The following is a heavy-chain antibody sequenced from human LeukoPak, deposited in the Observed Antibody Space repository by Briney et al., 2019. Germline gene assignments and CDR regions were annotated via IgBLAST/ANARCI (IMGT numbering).Heavy chain of an antibody. D-gene: IGHD3-10*01. Sequence: GGSLRLSCAASGFTFSSYWMHWVRQDPGKGLEWVSSISSSSSYIYYGDSVKGRFTISRDNAKNSLYLQMHSLRAEDTALYYCARLPGRSRVDPWDQGTLVTVSS. J-gene: IGHJ5*02. CDR3: ARLPGRSRVDP. CDR2: ISSSSSYI. V-gene: IGHV3-21*01. CDR1: GFTFSSYW.